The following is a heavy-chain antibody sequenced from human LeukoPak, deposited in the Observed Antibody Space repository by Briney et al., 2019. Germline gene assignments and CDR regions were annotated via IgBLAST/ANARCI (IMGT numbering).Heavy chain of an antibody. CDR1: GGSISSGGYY. J-gene: IGHJ4*02. CDR2: IYYSGST. D-gene: IGHD5-18*01. Sequence: SETLSLTCTVSGGSISSGGYYWSWIRQHPGRGLEGIGYIYYSGSTYYNPSLKSRVTISVDTSKSQFSLKLSSETAADTAVYYCASYVDTAMVGYFDYWGQGTLVTVSS. CDR3: ASYVDTAMVGYFDY. V-gene: IGHV4-31*03.